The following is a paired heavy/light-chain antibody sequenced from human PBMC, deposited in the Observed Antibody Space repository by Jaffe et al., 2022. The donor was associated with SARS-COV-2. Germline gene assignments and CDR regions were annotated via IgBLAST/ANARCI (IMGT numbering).Light chain of an antibody. J-gene: IGKJ1*01. Sequence: DIQMTQSPSTLSASVGDRVTITCRASQSISSWLAWYQQKPGKAPKLLIYKASSLQSGVPSRFSGSGSGTEFTLSIRSLQPDDFATYYCQHSWTFGQGTKVEIK. CDR2: KAS. V-gene: IGKV1-5*03. CDR1: QSISSW. CDR3: QHSWT.
Heavy chain of an antibody. D-gene: IGHD2-15*01. V-gene: IGHV3-23*01. CDR1: GFTFRNYA. CDR3: AKQEGYCSGTGCYFDY. CDR2: ITGSGDTT. Sequence: EVQLLQSGGGLVQPGDSLRLSCAASGFTFRNYAMSWVRQAPGKGLEWVSGITGSGDTTPYADSVKGRFTISRDNSKNTLYLQLNSLRAEDTAVYYCAKQEGYCSGTGCYFDYWGQGALVTVSS. J-gene: IGHJ4*02.